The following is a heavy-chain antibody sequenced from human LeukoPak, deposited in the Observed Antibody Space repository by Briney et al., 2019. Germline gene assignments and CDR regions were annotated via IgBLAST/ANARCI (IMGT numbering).Heavy chain of an antibody. D-gene: IGHD3-10*01. CDR3: ARAGGDYGSGSFPLFDY. V-gene: IGHV5-51*01. J-gene: IGHJ4*02. Sequence: GESLRISCKGSGYSFANYWIGWVRQMPGKGLEWMGIIYPGDSDTRYGPSFRGQVTISADKSTTTAYLQWSSLKASDTAIYYCARAGGDYGSGSFPLFDYWGQGTLVTVSS. CDR1: GYSFANYW. CDR2: IYPGDSDT.